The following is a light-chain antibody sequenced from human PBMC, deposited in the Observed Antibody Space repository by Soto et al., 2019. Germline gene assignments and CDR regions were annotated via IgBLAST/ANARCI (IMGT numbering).Light chain of an antibody. CDR1: QSVSSY. V-gene: IGKV3-11*01. CDR3: QQRSNWPPS. J-gene: IGKJ5*01. Sequence: IVLTQSPATLSLSPGERATLSCRASQSVSSYLAWYQQKPGQAPRLLIYDASNRATGIPARFSGSGSGTDFTLTISSLEPEDFAVYYCQQRSNWPPSFGQGTRWRL. CDR2: DAS.